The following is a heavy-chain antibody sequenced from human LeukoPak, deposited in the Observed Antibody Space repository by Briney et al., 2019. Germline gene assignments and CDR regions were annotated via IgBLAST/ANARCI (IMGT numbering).Heavy chain of an antibody. J-gene: IGHJ4*02. V-gene: IGHV4-34*01. CDR2: IHNSGTT. D-gene: IGHD3-10*01. CDR1: GGPFSGYF. Sequence: SETLSLTCAVSGGPFSGYFWSWIRQSSGKGLEWIGEIHNSGTTNYTPSLNSRVTISEDTSKNQFYLNLSSVTAADTAVYYCARRYYYNLGSFPFDFWGQGTLVTVSS. CDR3: ARRYYYNLGSFPFDF.